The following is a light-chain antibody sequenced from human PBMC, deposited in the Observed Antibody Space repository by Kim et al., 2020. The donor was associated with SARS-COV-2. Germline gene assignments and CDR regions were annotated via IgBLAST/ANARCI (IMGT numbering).Light chain of an antibody. CDR3: APWDDSLSGPV. Sequence: QSVLTQPPSASGTPGQRVTISCSGSSSNIGNNYVYWYQHLPGTAPKLLIYRNDQRPSGVPDRFSGSKSGTSASLAISGLRSEDEAVYYCAPWDDSLSGPVFGGGTQLTVL. J-gene: IGLJ2*01. CDR1: SSNIGNNY. V-gene: IGLV1-47*01. CDR2: RND.